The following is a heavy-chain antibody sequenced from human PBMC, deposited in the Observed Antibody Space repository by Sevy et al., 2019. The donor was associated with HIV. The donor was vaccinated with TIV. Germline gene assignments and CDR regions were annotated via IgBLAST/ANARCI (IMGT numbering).Heavy chain of an antibody. J-gene: IGHJ6*02. V-gene: IGHV3-23*01. Sequence: GGSLRLSCAASGFSFSNYAMSWVRQAPGKGLEWVSTLIGGGSRTYYADSVTGRFPISRDNSRNTLDLRMNSLRAEDTAVYYCAKRRVQSGLSGGGANYGWDVCGQGTTVTVSS. CDR1: GFSFSNYA. CDR3: AKRRVQSGLSGGGANYGWDV. CDR2: LIGGGSRT. D-gene: IGHD2-8*02.